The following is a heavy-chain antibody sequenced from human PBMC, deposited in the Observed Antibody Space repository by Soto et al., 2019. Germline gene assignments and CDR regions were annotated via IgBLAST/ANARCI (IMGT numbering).Heavy chain of an antibody. Sequence: QVPLVQSGAEVKKPGSSVKVSCKASGGTFSIYAISWVRQAPGQGLEWMGGIITIFGTANYAQKFQGRVTITADESTSTAYMELSRLRSEATAVDSCARRGSGAVAFDIWGQGAMVTFSS. CDR2: IITIFGTA. CDR3: ARRGSGAVAFDI. J-gene: IGHJ3*02. V-gene: IGHV1-69*12. CDR1: GGTFSIYA. D-gene: IGHD2-15*01.